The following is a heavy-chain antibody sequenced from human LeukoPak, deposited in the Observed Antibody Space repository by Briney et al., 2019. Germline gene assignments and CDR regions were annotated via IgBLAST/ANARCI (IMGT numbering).Heavy chain of an antibody. J-gene: IGHJ3*02. CDR2: ISGSGGST. CDR1: GFTFSSYA. Sequence: GGSLRLSCAASGFTFSSYAMSWVRQAPGKGLEWVSAISGSGGSTYYADSMKGRFTISRDNSENTLYLQMNSLRAEDTAVYYCAKDLAPDYYDSSGYAFDIWGQGTMVTVSS. V-gene: IGHV3-23*01. CDR3: AKDLAPDYYDSSGYAFDI. D-gene: IGHD3-22*01.